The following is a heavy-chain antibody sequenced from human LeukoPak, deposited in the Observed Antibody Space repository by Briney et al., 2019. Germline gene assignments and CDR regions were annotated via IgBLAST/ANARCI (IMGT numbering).Heavy chain of an antibody. CDR2: INPNIGDT. CDR1: GHTFTDYY. V-gene: IGHV1-2*02. CDR3: ARDRPSITGTTLDYFDY. Sequence: ASVKVSCKASGHTFTDYYMHWVRQAPGQGLEWMGWINPNIGDTNYAQKFQGRVTMTRDTSISTAYMELSRLRSDDTAVYYCARDRPSITGTTLDYFDYWGQGTLLTVSS. D-gene: IGHD1-7*01. J-gene: IGHJ4*02.